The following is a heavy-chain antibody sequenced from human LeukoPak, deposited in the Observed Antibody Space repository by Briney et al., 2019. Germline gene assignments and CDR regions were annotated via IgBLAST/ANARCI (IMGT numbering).Heavy chain of an antibody. Sequence: GGSLRLSCAASGITFSNYWMHWVRHDPGRGLLWVSRINTQGTYTNYADSVKGRFTISRDNAKNTLYLQMSSLRADDTAVYYCVIDLGDYNDFWGQGTLVSVSS. V-gene: IGHV3-74*01. J-gene: IGHJ4*02. CDR1: GITFSNYW. CDR3: VIDLGDYNDF. CDR2: INTQGTYT. D-gene: IGHD2-15*01.